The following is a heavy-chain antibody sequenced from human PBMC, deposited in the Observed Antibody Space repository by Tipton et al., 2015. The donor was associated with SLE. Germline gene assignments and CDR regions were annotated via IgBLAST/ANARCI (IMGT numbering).Heavy chain of an antibody. J-gene: IGHJ1*01. V-gene: IGHV6-1*01. CDR1: GDSVSSNSAA. Sequence: GLVKPSQTLSLTCAISGDSVSSNSAAWNWNRQSPSRGLEWLGRTYYMSKWYNDYAVSVKSRIIINPDTSKNQFSLQLTSVTPEDTAVYYRARGFLYDGFQVWGQGTLVTVSS. CDR3: ARGFLYDGFQV. D-gene: IGHD2-2*02. CDR2: TYYMSKWYN.